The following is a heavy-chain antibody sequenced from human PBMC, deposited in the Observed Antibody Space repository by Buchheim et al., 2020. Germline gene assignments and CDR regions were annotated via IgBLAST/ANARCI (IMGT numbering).Heavy chain of an antibody. CDR2: ISGSGGTT. J-gene: IGHJ4*02. CDR1: GFTFSSYA. V-gene: IGHV3-23*01. CDR3: AKAQPRYSSSGDYFDY. Sequence: EVQLLESGGGFVQPGGSLRLSCAASGFTFSSYAMSWVRQAPGKGLEWVSVISGSGGTTYYADSVKGRFTISRDNFKNTLSLQMNSLRAEDTAMYYCAKAQPRYSSSGDYFDYWGQGTL. D-gene: IGHD6-6*01.